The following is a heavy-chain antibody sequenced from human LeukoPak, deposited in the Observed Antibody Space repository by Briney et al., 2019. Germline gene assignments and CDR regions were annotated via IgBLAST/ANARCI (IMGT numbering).Heavy chain of an antibody. CDR1: GYTSTSYD. D-gene: IGHD2-15*01. V-gene: IGHV1-8*01. Sequence: ASVTVSCKASGYTSTSYDINWVRQATGQGLEWMGWMNPNSGNTGYAQKFQGRVTMTRNSSITTAYMELSSLRSEDTAVYYCARRHGRCSDGSCYYPDYWGQGTLVTVSS. CDR3: ARRHGRCSDGSCYYPDY. CDR2: MNPNSGNT. J-gene: IGHJ4*02.